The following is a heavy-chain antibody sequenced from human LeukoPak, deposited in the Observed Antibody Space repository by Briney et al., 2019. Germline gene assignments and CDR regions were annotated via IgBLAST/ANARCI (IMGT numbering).Heavy chain of an antibody. CDR3: ARGGRGTMVRGVDY. J-gene: IGHJ4*02. CDR1: GGSISSSSYY. V-gene: IGHV4-39*07. D-gene: IGHD3-10*01. Sequence: SETLSLTCTVSGGSISSSSYYWGWIRQPPGKGLEWIGSIYYSGSTYYNPSLKSRVTISVDTSKNQFSLKLSSVTAADTAVYYCARGGRGTMVRGVDYWGQGTLVTVSS. CDR2: IYYSGST.